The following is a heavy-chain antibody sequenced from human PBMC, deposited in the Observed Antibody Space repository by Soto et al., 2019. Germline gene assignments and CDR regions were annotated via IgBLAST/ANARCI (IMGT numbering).Heavy chain of an antibody. D-gene: IGHD3-3*01. CDR1: GDSVSSNSAA. Sequence: SQTLSLTCAISGDSVSSNSAAWNWIRQSPSRGLEWLGRTYYRSKWYNDYAVSVKSRITINPDTSKNQFSLQLNSVTPEDTAVYYCARGSVNDFWSGYPFYYYYGMDVWSQGTTVTVSS. J-gene: IGHJ6*02. CDR2: TYYRSKWYN. V-gene: IGHV6-1*01. CDR3: ARGSVNDFWSGYPFYYYYGMDV.